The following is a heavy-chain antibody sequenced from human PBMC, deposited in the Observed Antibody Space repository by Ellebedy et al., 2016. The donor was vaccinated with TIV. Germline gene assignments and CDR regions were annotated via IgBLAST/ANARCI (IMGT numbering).Heavy chain of an antibody. D-gene: IGHD3-10*01. V-gene: IGHV3-21*01. CDR2: ISSSSSYI. CDR3: ASIGSGSYWASNFDY. J-gene: IGHJ4*02. Sequence: GESLKISCAASGFTFSSYSMNWVRQAPGKGLEWVSSISSSSSYIYYADSVKGRFTISRDNAKNSLYLQMNSLRAEDTAVYYCASIGSGSYWASNFDYWGQGTLVTVSS. CDR1: GFTFSSYS.